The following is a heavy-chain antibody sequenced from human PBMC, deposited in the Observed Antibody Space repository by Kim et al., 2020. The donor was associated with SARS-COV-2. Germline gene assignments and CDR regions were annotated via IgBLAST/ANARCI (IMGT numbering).Heavy chain of an antibody. CDR1: GASISSDY. CDR2: VSHSGST. D-gene: IGHD1-1*01. V-gene: IGHV4-59*01. Sequence: SETLSLTCTVSGASISSDYWSWIRQPPGKGLEWIGHVSHSGSTNYSPSLKSRISISVDTSKNQFALKLNSVTAADTAVYYCARKFQGFDYNSPRYFYYAYMDVWGKGTTVTVSS. CDR3: ARKFQGFDYNSPRYFYYAYMDV. J-gene: IGHJ6*03.